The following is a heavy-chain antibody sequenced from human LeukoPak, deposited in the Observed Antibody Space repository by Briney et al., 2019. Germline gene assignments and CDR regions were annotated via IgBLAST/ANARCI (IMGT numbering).Heavy chain of an antibody. V-gene: IGHV3-48*03. Sequence: PGGSLRLSCAASEFTFSSYEMNWVRQAPGKGLEWVSYISSSGSTMYYADSVKGRFTISRDNAKKSLYLQMNSLRAEDTAVYYCARRLYSSGCLDYWGQGTLVTVSS. J-gene: IGHJ4*02. D-gene: IGHD3-22*01. CDR1: EFTFSSYE. CDR3: ARRLYSSGCLDY. CDR2: ISSSGSTM.